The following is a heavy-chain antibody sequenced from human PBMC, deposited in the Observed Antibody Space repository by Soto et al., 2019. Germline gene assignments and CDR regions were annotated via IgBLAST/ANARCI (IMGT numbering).Heavy chain of an antibody. D-gene: IGHD1-26*01. Sequence: GGSLRLSCAASGFTFSSYGMHWVRQAPGKGLEWVAVIWYDRSNKYYADSVKGRFTISRDNSKNTLYLQMNSLRAEDTAVYYWARENSGRDYMDVWGKGTTVTVPS. CDR1: GFTFSSYG. CDR3: ARENSGRDYMDV. CDR2: IWYDRSNK. V-gene: IGHV3-33*01. J-gene: IGHJ6*03.